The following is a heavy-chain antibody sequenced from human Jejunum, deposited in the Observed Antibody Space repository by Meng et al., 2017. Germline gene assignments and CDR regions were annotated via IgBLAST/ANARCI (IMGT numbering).Heavy chain of an antibody. CDR3: AKYLGGNPRNKYFYYGMDE. CDR2: ISGSGEST. D-gene: IGHD4-23*01. CDR1: GFIFSDQA. V-gene: IGHV3-23*01. J-gene: IGHJ6*02. Sequence: GESLKISCAASGFIFSDQAMNWVRQAPGKGLEWVSAISGSGESTYYADSVKGRFTISRDNSKSTLYLQMNSLRAEDTAVYYCAKYLGGNPRNKYFYYGMDEWGQGTTVTVSS.